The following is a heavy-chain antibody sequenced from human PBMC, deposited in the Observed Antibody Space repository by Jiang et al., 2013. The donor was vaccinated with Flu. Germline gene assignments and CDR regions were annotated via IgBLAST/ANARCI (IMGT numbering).Heavy chain of an antibody. D-gene: IGHD5-18*01. J-gene: IGHJ3*02. CDR3: ARVPYREWIQLTFDI. Sequence: GSGLVKPSETLSLTCTVSGGSVSSGSYYWSWIRQPPGKGLEWIGYIYYSGSTNYNPSLKSRVTISVDTSKNQFSLKLSSVTAADTAVYYCARVPYREWIQLTFDIWGQGTMVTVSS. CDR1: GGSVSSGSYY. V-gene: IGHV4-61*01. CDR2: IYYSGST.